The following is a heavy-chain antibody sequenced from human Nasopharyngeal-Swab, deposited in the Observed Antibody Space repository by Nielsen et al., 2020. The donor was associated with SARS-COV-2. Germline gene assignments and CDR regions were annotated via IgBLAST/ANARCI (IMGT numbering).Heavy chain of an antibody. J-gene: IGHJ5*02. CDR1: GFTFSSYA. D-gene: IGHD4-11*01. CDR2: ISGSGGST. Sequence: GESLKISCAASGFTFSSYAMSWVRQAPGKGREWVSAISGSGGSTYYADSVKGRFTISRDNSKNTLYLQMNSLRAEDTAVYYCAKDPDYSNLNWFDPWGQGTLVTVSS. CDR3: AKDPDYSNLNWFDP. V-gene: IGHV3-23*01.